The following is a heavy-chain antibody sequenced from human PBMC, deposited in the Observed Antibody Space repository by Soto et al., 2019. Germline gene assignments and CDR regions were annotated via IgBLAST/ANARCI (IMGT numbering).Heavy chain of an antibody. D-gene: IGHD1-7*01. Sequence: QVHLVQSGVEVKKPGASVKVSCKASGYIFTSYGITWVRQAPGQGLEWVGWVSPYNGNTNYAQKLQGRVTMTTDTCTSTAYMELMSLSSDDTAVYYCARGISGATGEFGYWGQGTLVTVSS. CDR2: VSPYNGNT. CDR1: GYIFTSYG. J-gene: IGHJ4*02. V-gene: IGHV1-18*01. CDR3: ARGISGATGEFGY.